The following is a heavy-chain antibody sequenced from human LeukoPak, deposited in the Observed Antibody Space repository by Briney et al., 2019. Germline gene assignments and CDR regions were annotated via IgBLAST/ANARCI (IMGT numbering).Heavy chain of an antibody. CDR1: GFTFSSYW. V-gene: IGHV3-7*04. J-gene: IGHJ5*02. CDR2: IKEDGSEK. CDR3: ARGGDVLRFLEWSGNNWFDP. D-gene: IGHD3-3*01. Sequence: GGSLRLSCAASGFTFSSYWMSWVRQAPGKGLEWVASIKEDGSEKYYVDSVKGRFTISRDNAKNSLYLQMNSLRAEDTAVYYCARGGDVLRFLEWSGNNWFDPWGQGTLVTVSA.